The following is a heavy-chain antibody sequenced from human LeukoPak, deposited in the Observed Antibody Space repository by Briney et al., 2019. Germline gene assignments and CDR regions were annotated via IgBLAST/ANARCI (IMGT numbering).Heavy chain of an antibody. J-gene: IGHJ4*02. V-gene: IGHV3-48*01. D-gene: IGHD3-10*01. CDR1: GFTFSSYS. Sequence: GGSLRLSCAASGFTFSSYSMNWVRQAPGRGLEGVSYISSSSSTIYYADSVKGRFTISRDHAKNSLYLQMNSLRAEDTAVYYCAREGFGSLGWTLYYFDYWGQGTLVTVSS. CDR2: ISSSSSTI. CDR3: AREGFGSLGWTLYYFDY.